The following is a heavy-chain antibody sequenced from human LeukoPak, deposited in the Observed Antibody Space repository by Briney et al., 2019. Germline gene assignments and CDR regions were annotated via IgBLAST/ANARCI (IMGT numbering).Heavy chain of an antibody. CDR1: GFTFSSYS. Sequence: GGSLGLSCAASGFTFSSYSMNWVRQAPGKGLEWVSSISSSSSYIYYADSVKGRFTISRDNAKNSLYLQMNSLRAEDTAVYYCARSMTTVTTFDYWGQGTLVTVSS. J-gene: IGHJ4*02. CDR2: ISSSSSYI. V-gene: IGHV3-21*01. CDR3: ARSMTTVTTFDY. D-gene: IGHD4-17*01.